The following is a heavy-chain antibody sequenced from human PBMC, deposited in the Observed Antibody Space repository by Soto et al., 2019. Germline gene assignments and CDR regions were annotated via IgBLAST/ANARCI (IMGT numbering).Heavy chain of an antibody. CDR2: IVVGSGNT. Sequence: ASVKVSCKASGFTFTSSAMQWVRQARGQRLEWIGWIVVGSGNTNYAQKFQERVTITRDMSTSTAYMELSSLRSEDTAVYYCAAVLAVAGSEVDPWGQGTLVTVSS. J-gene: IGHJ5*02. V-gene: IGHV1-58*02. D-gene: IGHD6-19*01. CDR3: AAVLAVAGSEVDP. CDR1: GFTFTSSA.